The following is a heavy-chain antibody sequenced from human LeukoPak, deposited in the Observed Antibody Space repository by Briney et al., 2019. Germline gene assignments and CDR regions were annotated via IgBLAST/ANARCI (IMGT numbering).Heavy chain of an antibody. D-gene: IGHD2-2*01. CDR1: GFTFSSCA. CDR3: ARVVPAEGSSYDY. Sequence: TGGSLRLSCAASGFTFSSCAMHWVRQAPGKGLEYVSAISSNGGSTYYANSVKGRFTISRDNSKNTLYLQMGSLRAEDMAVYYCARVVPAEGSSYDYWGQGTLVTVSS. V-gene: IGHV3-64*01. CDR2: ISSNGGST. J-gene: IGHJ4*02.